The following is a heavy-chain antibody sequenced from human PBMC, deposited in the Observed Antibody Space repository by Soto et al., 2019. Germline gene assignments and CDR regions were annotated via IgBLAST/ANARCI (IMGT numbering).Heavy chain of an antibody. CDR1: GGSFSGYY. V-gene: IGHV4-34*01. Sequence: SETLSLTCAVYGGSFSGYYWSWIRQPPGKGLEWLGEINHSGSTNYNPSLKSRVTISVDTSKNQFSLKLSSVTAADTAVYYWAGTGYYYYYYGMDVWGQGTTVTVSS. CDR2: INHSGST. J-gene: IGHJ6*02. D-gene: IGHD2-15*01. CDR3: AGTGYYYYYYGMDV.